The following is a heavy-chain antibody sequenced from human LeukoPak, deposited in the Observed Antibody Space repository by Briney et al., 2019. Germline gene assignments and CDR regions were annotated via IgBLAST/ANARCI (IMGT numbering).Heavy chain of an antibody. CDR1: GGSISSYY. V-gene: IGHV4-59*01. D-gene: IGHD1-7*01. CDR3: ARVRITGTTTAFDY. CDR2: IYYSGST. J-gene: IGHJ4*02. Sequence: KPSETLSLTCTVSGGSISSYYWSWIRQPPGKGLEWIGYIYYSGSTNYNPSLKSRVTISVDTSKNQFSLKLCSVTAADTAVYYCARVRITGTTTAFDYWGQGTLVTVSS.